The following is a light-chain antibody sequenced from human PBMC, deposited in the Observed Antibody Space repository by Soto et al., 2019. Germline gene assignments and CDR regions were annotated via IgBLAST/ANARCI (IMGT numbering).Light chain of an antibody. V-gene: IGKV3-11*01. J-gene: IGKJ5*01. Sequence: EIVMTQSPAALSVSPGERATLSCRASQSVSSNLAWYQQKPGQAPRLLIYDTSNRATGVPARFSGSGSGTDSTLTISSLEPEDCAIYYCQQRQYWPPITFGQGTRLEIK. CDR3: QQRQYWPPIT. CDR2: DTS. CDR1: QSVSSN.